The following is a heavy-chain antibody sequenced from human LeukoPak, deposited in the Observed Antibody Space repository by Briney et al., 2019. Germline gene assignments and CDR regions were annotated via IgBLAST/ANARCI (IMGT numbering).Heavy chain of an antibody. Sequence: SETLSLTCTVSGGSISSSSYYWGWIRQPPGKGLEWIGSIYYSGSTYYNPSLKSRVTISVDTSKNQFSLKLSSVTAADTAVYYCARLAYYYDSSGYLGGFHYFDYWGQGTLVTVSS. V-gene: IGHV4-39*01. CDR2: IYYSGST. J-gene: IGHJ4*02. CDR3: ARLAYYYDSSGYLGGFHYFDY. CDR1: GGSISSSSYY. D-gene: IGHD3-22*01.